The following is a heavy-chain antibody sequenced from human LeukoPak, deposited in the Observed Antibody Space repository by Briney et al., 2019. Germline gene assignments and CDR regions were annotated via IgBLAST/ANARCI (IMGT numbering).Heavy chain of an antibody. CDR2: IKSKTDGGTT. Sequence: NAGGSLRLSCATSGFTFSSYAMSWVRQAPGKGLEWVGRIKSKTDGGTTDNAAPVKGRFTISRDDSKNTLYLQMNSLKTEDTAVYYCTTKIPYWGQGTLVTVSS. CDR3: TTKIPY. J-gene: IGHJ4*02. V-gene: IGHV3-15*01. CDR1: GFTFSSYA.